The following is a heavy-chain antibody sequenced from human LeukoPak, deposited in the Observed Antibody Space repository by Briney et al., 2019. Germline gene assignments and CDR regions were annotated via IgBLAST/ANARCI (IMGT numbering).Heavy chain of an antibody. V-gene: IGHV4-39*07. CDR2: IYYSGIT. Sequence: SETLSLTCTVSGDSIRSSGYYWGWIRQTPGKGLEWIGSIYYSGITYFNPSLKSRVTMSVDTSKNQFSLKLSSVTAADTAVYYCARDPSLAVAGEYYFDYWGQGTLVTVSS. D-gene: IGHD6-19*01. CDR1: GDSIRSSGYY. J-gene: IGHJ4*02. CDR3: ARDPSLAVAGEYYFDY.